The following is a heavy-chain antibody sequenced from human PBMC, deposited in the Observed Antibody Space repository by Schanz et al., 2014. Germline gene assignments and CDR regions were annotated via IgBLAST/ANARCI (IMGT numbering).Heavy chain of an antibody. Sequence: VQLEQSGAEVKKPRSSVKVSCKASGGTFSSFGINWVRQAPGQGLEWMGRIIPSLGLAKYEQKFQDKVTITADTSTTTAYMELSGLRSEDTARYYCATMCGYCTATACQILEVLDVWGQGTMVAVSS. CDR2: IIPSLGLA. J-gene: IGHJ3*01. CDR3: ATMCGYCTATACQILEVLDV. D-gene: IGHD2-8*02. V-gene: IGHV1-69*02. CDR1: GGTFSSFG.